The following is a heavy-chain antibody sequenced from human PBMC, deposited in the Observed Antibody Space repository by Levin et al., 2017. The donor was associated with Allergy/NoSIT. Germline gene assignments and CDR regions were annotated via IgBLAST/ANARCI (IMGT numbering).Heavy chain of an antibody. Sequence: ASVKVSCKASGYTFTSYYMHWVRQAPGQGLEWMGTINPSGGSTSYAQKFQGRVTMTRDTSTSTVYMELSSLRSEDTAVYYCARDQGGDSGYEKPYYFDYWGQGTLVTVSS. D-gene: IGHD5-12*01. CDR2: INPSGGST. J-gene: IGHJ4*02. CDR3: ARDQGGDSGYEKPYYFDY. V-gene: IGHV1-46*01. CDR1: GYTFTSYY.